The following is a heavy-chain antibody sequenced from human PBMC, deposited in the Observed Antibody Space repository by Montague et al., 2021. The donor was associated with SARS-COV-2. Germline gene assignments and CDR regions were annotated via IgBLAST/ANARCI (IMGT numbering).Heavy chain of an antibody. D-gene: IGHD3-10*01. Sequence: SETLSLTCTVSGGSITSYYWTWIRQPPGKGLEWIGRIYSSGSTNYNPSLKSRVTISVDTSKNQFSLKLSSVTAADTAVYYCARVGVGTMVRGGIPDDYDFGMDIWGQGTTVTVSS. V-gene: IGHV4-59*08. CDR1: GGSITSYY. CDR2: IYSSGST. J-gene: IGHJ6*02. CDR3: ARVGVGTMVRGGIPDDYDFGMDI.